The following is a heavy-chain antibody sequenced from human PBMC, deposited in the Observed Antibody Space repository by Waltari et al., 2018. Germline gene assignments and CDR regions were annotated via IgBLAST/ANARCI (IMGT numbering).Heavy chain of an antibody. CDR3: ARDSYYYDGSGYPAR. J-gene: IGHJ4*02. CDR1: GGSISSATYY. D-gene: IGHD3-22*01. Sequence: QVQLQESGPGLVKPSQTLSLSCTVSGGSISSATYYWSWIRQPAGKGMEWIGRIKVNGNTNYNPSRISRVTISVDTSRNQFFLTVNSVTSADTAVYYCARDSYYYDGSGYPARWGQGTRVTVSS. CDR2: IKVNGNT. V-gene: IGHV4-61*02.